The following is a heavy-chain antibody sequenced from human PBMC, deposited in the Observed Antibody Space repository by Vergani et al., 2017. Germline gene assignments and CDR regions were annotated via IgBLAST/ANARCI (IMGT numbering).Heavy chain of an antibody. Sequence: EVQLVESGGGLVQPGGSLKLSCAASGFTFSDSAMHWVRQASGKGLGWGGCIKSKADGGTTEYAAPVGGRFTLSRDDSRNTLYLQMNSLSTEDTAVYYCTTLCYYGSVADHWGQGTLVTVSS. J-gene: IGHJ4*02. CDR2: IKSKADGGTT. CDR1: GFTFSDSA. V-gene: IGHV3-15*01. D-gene: IGHD3-10*01. CDR3: TTLCYYGSVADH.